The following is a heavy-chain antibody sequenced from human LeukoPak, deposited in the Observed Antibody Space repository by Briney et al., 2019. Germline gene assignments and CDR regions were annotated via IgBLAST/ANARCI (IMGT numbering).Heavy chain of an antibody. CDR1: GFTVSSNY. J-gene: IGHJ4*02. Sequence: PGGFLRLSCAASGFTVSSNYMSWVRQAPGKGLEYVSGVSSNGGSTYYANSVKGRFTISRDNSKNTLYLQMGSLRAEDMAVYYCARDWTIFGGYYFDYWGQGTLVTVSS. V-gene: IGHV3-64*01. CDR3: ARDWTIFGGYYFDY. CDR2: VSSNGGST. D-gene: IGHD3-3*01.